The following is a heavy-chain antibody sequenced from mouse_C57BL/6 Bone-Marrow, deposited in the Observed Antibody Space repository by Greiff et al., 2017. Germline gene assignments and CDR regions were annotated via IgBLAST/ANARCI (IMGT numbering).Heavy chain of an antibody. D-gene: IGHD2-4*01. CDR3: SFYDCGREDY. J-gene: IGHJ4*01. CDR2: IDPENGDT. Sequence: VQLQQSGAELVRPGASVKLSCTASGFNIKDDYMHWVKQRPEQGLEWIGWIDPENGDTEYASKFQGKATITADTSSNTAYLQLSSLTSEDTAVYYCSFYDCGREDYWGRGTAVTVSS. V-gene: IGHV14-4*01. CDR1: GFNIKDDY.